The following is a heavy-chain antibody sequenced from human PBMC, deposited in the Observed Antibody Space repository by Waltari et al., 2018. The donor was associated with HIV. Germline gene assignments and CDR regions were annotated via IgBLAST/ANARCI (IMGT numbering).Heavy chain of an antibody. CDR2: MNPNSGNS. V-gene: IGHV1-8*01. CDR1: GYTFTDYD. J-gene: IGHJ6*02. CDR3: ARALTLERLWYFYYGLDV. Sequence: LGQSGPEVKKPGASVKVSCKSSGYTFTDYDINWVRQAPGQGLGWMGWMNPNSGNSGFEPKFQGRVTMTRNTSIDTAYLELRSLRSDDTAVYYCARALTLERLWYFYYGLDVWGQGTTVTVS. D-gene: IGHD1-1*01.